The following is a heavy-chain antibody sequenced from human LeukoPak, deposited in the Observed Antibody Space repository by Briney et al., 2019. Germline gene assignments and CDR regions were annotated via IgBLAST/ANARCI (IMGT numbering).Heavy chain of an antibody. D-gene: IGHD5-12*01. CDR3: AKGSGYEHSYYYYYMDV. V-gene: IGHV3-15*01. CDR1: GFTFSNAW. J-gene: IGHJ6*03. CDR2: IKSKTDGGTT. Sequence: GGSLILSCAASGFTFSNAWMSWVLQAPGKGLEWVGRIKSKTDGGTTDYAAPVKGRFTISRDDSKNTLYLQMNSLRAEDTAVYYCAKGSGYEHSYYYYYMDVWGKGTTVTISS.